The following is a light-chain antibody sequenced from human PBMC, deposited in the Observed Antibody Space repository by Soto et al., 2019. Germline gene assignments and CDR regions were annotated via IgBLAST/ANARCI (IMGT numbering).Light chain of an antibody. Sequence: QSALTQPASVSGSPGHSISIFCTGTTNDVGAYNYVSWYQLHPGKAPKVIIHEVTNRHSGVSNRFSGSKSGNTASLTISGLRAEDEADYFCASYSTITPFVFGTGTKLTVL. CDR2: EVT. J-gene: IGLJ1*01. V-gene: IGLV2-14*01. CDR1: TNDVGAYNY. CDR3: ASYSTITPFV.